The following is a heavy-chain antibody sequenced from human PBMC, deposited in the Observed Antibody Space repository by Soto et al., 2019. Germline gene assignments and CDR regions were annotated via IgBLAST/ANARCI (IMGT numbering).Heavy chain of an antibody. CDR3: ARQEGAPVLFYYGMDV. CDR1: GYNFTKYW. D-gene: IGHD1-26*01. CDR2: IYPGDSDT. Sequence: LKISCKGSGYNFTKYWIGWVRQMPGKGLEWMGIIYPGDSDTRYSPSFQGQVTISADKSISAAYLQWSSLKASDTAMYYCARQEGAPVLFYYGMDVWGQGTTVTVSS. V-gene: IGHV5-51*01. J-gene: IGHJ6*02.